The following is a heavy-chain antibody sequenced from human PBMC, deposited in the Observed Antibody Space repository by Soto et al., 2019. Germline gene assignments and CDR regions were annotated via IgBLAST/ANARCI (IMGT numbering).Heavy chain of an antibody. CDR1: GFSHSTSGVA. D-gene: IGHD2-21*02. Sequence: QITLKESGPTLVKPTQTLTLTCTLSGFSHSTSGVAVGWIRQPPGKALEWLGHIYWNDDKYYSTSLKSRLSLTKATSKNQVVLTMTNVDPVDTGTYYCARLLTAALFSYDLWGQGTLVTVSS. J-gene: IGHJ5*02. CDR3: ARLLTAALFSYDL. V-gene: IGHV2-5*01. CDR2: IYWNDDK.